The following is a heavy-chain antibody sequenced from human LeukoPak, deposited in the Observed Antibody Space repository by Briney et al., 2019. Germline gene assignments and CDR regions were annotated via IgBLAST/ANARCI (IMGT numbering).Heavy chain of an antibody. CDR1: GFTFSSYA. V-gene: IGHV3-23*01. D-gene: IGHD1-1*01. J-gene: IGHJ4*02. CDR2: ISNSDKKP. CDR3: AKATGTLGN. Sequence: GGSLRLSCAASGFTFSSYAMSWVRQAPGKGLEWVSTISNSDKKPYYADSVKGRFTISRDNSKNTLHLQMNSLTAEDTAIYYCAKATGTLGNWGQGTLVTVSS.